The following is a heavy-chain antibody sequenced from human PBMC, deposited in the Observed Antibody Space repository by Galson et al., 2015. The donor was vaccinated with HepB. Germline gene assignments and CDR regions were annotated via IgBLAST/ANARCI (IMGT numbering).Heavy chain of an antibody. CDR1: GFTFSSYA. CDR2: ISGSGGST. Sequence: SLRLSCAASGFTFSSYAMSWVRQAPGKGLEWVSAISGSGGSTYYADSVKGRFTISRDNSKNTLYLQMNSLRAEDTAVYYCAKDIQVTDVVVTAHGVGYWGQGTLVTVSS. CDR3: AKDIQVTDVVVTAHGVGY. D-gene: IGHD2-21*02. V-gene: IGHV3-23*01. J-gene: IGHJ4*02.